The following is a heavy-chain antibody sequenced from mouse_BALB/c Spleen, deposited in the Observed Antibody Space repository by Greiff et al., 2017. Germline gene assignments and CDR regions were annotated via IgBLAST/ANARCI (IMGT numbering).Heavy chain of an antibody. Sequence: QVTLKVSGPGILQPSQTLSLTCSFSGFSLSTYGIGVGWIRQPSGKGLEWLAHIWWNDNKYYNTALKSRLTNSKDTSNNQVFLKIASVDTADTATYYCARIAGTFDYWGQGTTLTVSS. CDR1: GFSLSTYGIG. CDR3: ARIAGTFDY. V-gene: IGHV8-11*01. CDR2: IWWNDNK. J-gene: IGHJ2*01. D-gene: IGHD4-1*01.